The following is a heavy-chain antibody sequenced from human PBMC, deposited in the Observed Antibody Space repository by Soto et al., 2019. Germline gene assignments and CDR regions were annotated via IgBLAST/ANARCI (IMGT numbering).Heavy chain of an antibody. D-gene: IGHD6-13*01. V-gene: IGHV1-3*01. CDR1: GYTFTSYA. CDR3: ARGYGGYSSSWYLAPYDY. Sequence: ASVKVSCKASGYTFTSYAMHWVRQAPGQRLEWMGWINAGNGNTKYSQKFQGRVTITRDTSASTAYMELSSLRSEDTAVYYCARGYGGYSSSWYLAPYDYWGQGTLVTVSS. J-gene: IGHJ4*02. CDR2: INAGNGNT.